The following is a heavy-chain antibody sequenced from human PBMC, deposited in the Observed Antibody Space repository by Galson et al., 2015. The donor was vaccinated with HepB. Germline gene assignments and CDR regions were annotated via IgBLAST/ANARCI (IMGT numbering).Heavy chain of an antibody. CDR3: ARQDGNYGDSPPIDY. D-gene: IGHD4-17*01. Sequence: VKQPGESLTISCKGSGYSFTSYWIGWVGQMPGKGLEWMGIIYPGDSDTRYSPSFQGQVTISADKSISTAYLQWSSLKASDTAMYYCARQDGNYGDSPPIDYWGQGTLVTVSS. CDR1: GYSFTSYW. CDR2: IYPGDSDT. V-gene: IGHV5-51*01. J-gene: IGHJ4*02.